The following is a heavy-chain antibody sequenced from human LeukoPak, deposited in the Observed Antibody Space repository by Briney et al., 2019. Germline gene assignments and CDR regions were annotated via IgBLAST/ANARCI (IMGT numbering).Heavy chain of an antibody. J-gene: IGHJ4*02. CDR2: IYYSGST. V-gene: IGHV4-39*01. D-gene: IGHD3-22*01. CDR3: ARHTDSSGSDFDY. Sequence: PSETLSLTCTVSGGSISGSSYYWGWIRQPPGKGLEWIGSIYYSGSTYYNPSLKSRVTISVDTSKNQFSLKLSSVTAADTAVYYCARHTDSSGSDFDYWGQGTLVTVSS. CDR1: GGSISGSSYY.